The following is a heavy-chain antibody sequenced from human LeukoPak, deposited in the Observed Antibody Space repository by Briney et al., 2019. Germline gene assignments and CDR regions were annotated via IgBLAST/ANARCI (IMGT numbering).Heavy chain of an antibody. J-gene: IGHJ4*02. D-gene: IGHD3-9*01. CDR3: AKVLFDWSDPFDY. V-gene: IGHV3-23*01. CDR1: GFTFSSYA. CDR2: ISGSGGST. Sequence: GGSLRLSCAASGFTFSSYAMSWVRQAPGKGLEWVSAISGSGGSTYYADSVKGRFTISRDNSKNTLYLQMNSLRAEDTAVYYYAKVLFDWSDPFDYWGQGTLVTVSS.